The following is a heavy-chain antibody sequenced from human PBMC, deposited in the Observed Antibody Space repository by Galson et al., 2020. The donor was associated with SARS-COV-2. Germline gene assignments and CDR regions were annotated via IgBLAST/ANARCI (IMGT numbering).Heavy chain of an antibody. CDR2: IYYSGST. D-gene: IGHD6-19*01. J-gene: IGHJ6*02. CDR1: GGSISSYY. Sequence: SETLSLTCTVSGGSISSYYWSWIRQPPGKGLEWNGYIYYSGSTNYNPSPKSRVTISLDTSTNQFSLKLSSVTAADTAVYYCARSLTSQWLDLLPGWANAPWGQRYYYGMDVWGQGTTVTVSS. V-gene: IGHV4-59*08. CDR3: ARSLTSQWLDLLPGWANAPWGQRYYYGMDV.